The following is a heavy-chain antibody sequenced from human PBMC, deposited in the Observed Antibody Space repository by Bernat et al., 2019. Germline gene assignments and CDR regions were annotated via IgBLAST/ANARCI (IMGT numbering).Heavy chain of an antibody. CDR2: IFYSGST. CDR1: GVSISSSSYY. J-gene: IGHJ4*02. Sequence: QLQLQESGPGPAKPSETLSLTCTVSGVSISSSSYYWGWIRQPPGKGLEWIGSIFYSGSTYYNSSLKSRVTISVDTSKNQFSLKLSSVTAADTAVYYWAGLERRSFYYFDYWGQGTLVTVSS. CDR3: AGLERRSFYYFDY. V-gene: IGHV4-39*01. D-gene: IGHD5-24*01.